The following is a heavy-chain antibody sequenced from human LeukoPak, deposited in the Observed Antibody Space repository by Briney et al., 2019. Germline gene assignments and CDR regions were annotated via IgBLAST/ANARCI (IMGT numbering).Heavy chain of an antibody. CDR2: VSWNSDSI. CDR1: GFTFDDFA. D-gene: IGHD2-2*01. V-gene: IGHV3-9*01. Sequence: PGGSLRLSCAASGFTFDDFAMHWVRQAPGKGLEWVSGVSWNSDSIGYADSVKGRFTISRDNAKNSLYLQMNSLRAGDTAVYYCAKDHDALVPAAQFDYWGQGTLVTVSS. CDR3: AKDHDALVPAAQFDY. J-gene: IGHJ4*02.